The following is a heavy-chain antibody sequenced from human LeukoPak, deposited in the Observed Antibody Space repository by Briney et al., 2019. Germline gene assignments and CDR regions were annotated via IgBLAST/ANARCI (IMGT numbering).Heavy chain of an antibody. CDR3: ARVGDYALKD. V-gene: IGHV4-39*07. Sequence: SETLSLTCIVSGGSISSSIYYWAWVRQPPGKGLEWIGTVFYNGATQYSPSLRSRITISIDTSTNQFSLKLTSVTAADTALYYCARVGDYALKDWGQGTLVTVSS. CDR1: GGSISSSIYY. D-gene: IGHD3-16*01. CDR2: VFYNGAT. J-gene: IGHJ4*02.